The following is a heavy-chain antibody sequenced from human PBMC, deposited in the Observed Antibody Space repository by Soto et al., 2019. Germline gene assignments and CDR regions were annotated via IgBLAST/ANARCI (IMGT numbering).Heavy chain of an antibody. CDR3: ATTVFPPSNWFDP. Sequence: SSETLSLTCTVSGGSISSSSYYWGWIRQPPGKGLEWIGSIYYDGSTYYNPSLKSRVAISINTSKNQFSLRLTSATAADTAVYYCATTVFPPSNWFDPWGQGTLVTVSS. V-gene: IGHV4-39*01. CDR1: GGSISSSSYY. CDR2: IYYDGST. J-gene: IGHJ5*02. D-gene: IGHD4-4*01.